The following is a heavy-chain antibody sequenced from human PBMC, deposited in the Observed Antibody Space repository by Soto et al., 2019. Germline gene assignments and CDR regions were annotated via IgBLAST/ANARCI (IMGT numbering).Heavy chain of an antibody. V-gene: IGHV4-30-4*01. CDR3: ARVSGSYYYGMDV. CDR1: GDSISSGDYY. Sequence: ASETLSLTCTVPGDSISSGDYYWSWIRQPPGKGLEWIGCIYYSGNTYYNPSLKRRFSISVDTSKNQFSLKLSSVTAADTAVYYCARVSGSYYYGMDVWGQGTTVTAP. CDR2: IYYSGNT. J-gene: IGHJ6*02. D-gene: IGHD1-26*01.